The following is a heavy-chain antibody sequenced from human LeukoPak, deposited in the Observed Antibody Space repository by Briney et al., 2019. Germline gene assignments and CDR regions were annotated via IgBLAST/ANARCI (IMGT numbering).Heavy chain of an antibody. Sequence: PGGSLRLSCAASGFTFSDYYMTWIRQAPGKGLEWVSDISSSGSTMYYTDSVKGRFTISRDNTKNSLNLQMNSLRAEDTAVYYCAKQRFRSFDYWGQGTLVIVSS. CDR1: GFTFSDYY. J-gene: IGHJ4*02. CDR2: ISSSGSTM. V-gene: IGHV3-11*04. CDR3: AKQRFRSFDY. D-gene: IGHD2-21*01.